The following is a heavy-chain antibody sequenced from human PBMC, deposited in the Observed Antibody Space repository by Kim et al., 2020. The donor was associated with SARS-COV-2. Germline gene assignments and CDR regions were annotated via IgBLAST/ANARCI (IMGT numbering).Heavy chain of an antibody. CDR1: GYTLTELS. Sequence: ASVKVSCKVSGYTLTELSMHWVRQAPGKGLEWMGGFDLEDGETIYAQKFQGRVTMTEDTSTDTAYMELSSLRSEDTAVYYCATSITIFGGFDPWGQGTLVTVSS. J-gene: IGHJ5*02. V-gene: IGHV1-24*01. CDR3: ATSITIFGGFDP. D-gene: IGHD3-3*01. CDR2: FDLEDGET.